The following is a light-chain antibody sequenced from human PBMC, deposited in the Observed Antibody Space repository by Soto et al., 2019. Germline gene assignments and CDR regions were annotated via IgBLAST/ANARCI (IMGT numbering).Light chain of an antibody. V-gene: IGLV2-14*01. CDR2: EVS. CDR3: SSYTSSIQV. J-gene: IGLJ2*01. Sequence: QSALTQPASVSGSPGQSITISCTGTSSDVGGYNYVSWYQQHPGKAPKLMIYEVSNRPSGVSNRFSGSKPGNTASLTISGLQAEDEADYYCSSYTSSIQVFGGGTKLTVL. CDR1: SSDVGGYNY.